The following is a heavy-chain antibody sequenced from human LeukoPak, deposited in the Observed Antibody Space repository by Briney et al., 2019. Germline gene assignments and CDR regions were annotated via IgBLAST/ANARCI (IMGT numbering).Heavy chain of an antibody. D-gene: IGHD2-2*01. CDR1: GYTFSGYY. J-gene: IGHJ4*02. Sequence: ASVKVSCKASGYTFSGYYMHWVRQAPGQGLEWMGWINPNSGGTNYAQKFQGRVTMTRDTSISTAYMEMSRLRSDDTAVYYCASRGNEYCSSTSCDGLDYWGQGTLVTVSS. CDR3: ASRGNEYCSSTSCDGLDY. V-gene: IGHV1-2*02. CDR2: INPNSGGT.